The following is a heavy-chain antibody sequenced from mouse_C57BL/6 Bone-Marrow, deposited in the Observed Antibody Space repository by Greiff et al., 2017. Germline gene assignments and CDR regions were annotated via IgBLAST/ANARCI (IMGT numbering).Heavy chain of an antibody. CDR3: TRPVQYYFDY. CDR1: GYTFTDYE. J-gene: IGHJ2*01. V-gene: IGHV1-15*01. CDR2: IDPETGGT. Sequence: QVQLQQSGAELVRPGASVTLSCKASGYTFTDYEMHWVKQTPVHGLEWIGAIDPETGGTAYNQKFKGKAILTADKSSSTAYMELRSLTSEDSAAYYCTRPVQYYFDYWGQGTTLTVSS. D-gene: IGHD1-1*01.